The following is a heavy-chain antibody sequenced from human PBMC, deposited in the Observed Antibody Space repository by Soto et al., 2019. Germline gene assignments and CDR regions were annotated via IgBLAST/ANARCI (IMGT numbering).Heavy chain of an antibody. Sequence: PRGSLKLSCTSSGFNFEDYGMAWVRQFPGKGLEGVCGVNGNGGDAGYGDSVKGRFTTSRDNIKHPLYLPMNSLRAGDTGLYSGVRAVSGQAHFFESWGLGTLVTVCS. CDR2: VNGNGGDA. CDR1: GFNFEDYG. D-gene: IGHD3-3*01. V-gene: IGHV3-20*04. CDR3: VRAVSGQAHFFES. J-gene: IGHJ4*02.